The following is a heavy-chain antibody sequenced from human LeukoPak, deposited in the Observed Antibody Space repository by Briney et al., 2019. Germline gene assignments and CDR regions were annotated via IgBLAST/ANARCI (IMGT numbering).Heavy chain of an antibody. D-gene: IGHD3-3*01. V-gene: IGHV1-69*05. CDR2: IIPIFGTA. CDR1: GGTFSSYA. CDR3: ARVYDFWSGYYYYMDV. Sequence: SVKVSCKASGGTFSSYAISRVRQAPGQGLEWMGGIIPIFGTANYAQKFQGRVTITTDESTSTAYMELSSLRSEDTAVYYCARVYDFWSGYYYYMDVWGKGTTVTVSS. J-gene: IGHJ6*03.